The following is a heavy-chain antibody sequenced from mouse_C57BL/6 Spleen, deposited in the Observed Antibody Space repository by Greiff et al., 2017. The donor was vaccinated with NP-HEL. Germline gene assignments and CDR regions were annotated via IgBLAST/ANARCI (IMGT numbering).Heavy chain of an antibody. CDR2: ISNGGGST. D-gene: IGHD2-3*01. CDR1: GFTFSDYY. CDR3: ARHGDGYSFAY. V-gene: IGHV5-12*01. Sequence: EVQLVESGGGLVQPGGSLKLSCAASGFTFSDYYMYWVRQTPEKRLEWVAYISNGGGSTYYPDTVKGRFTISRDNAKNTLYLQMSRLKSEDTAMYYCARHGDGYSFAYWGQGTLVTVSA. J-gene: IGHJ3*01.